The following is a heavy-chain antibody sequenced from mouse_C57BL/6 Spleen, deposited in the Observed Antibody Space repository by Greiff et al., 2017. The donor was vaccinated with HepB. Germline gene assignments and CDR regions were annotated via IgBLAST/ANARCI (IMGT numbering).Heavy chain of an antibody. V-gene: IGHV5-4*01. CDR2: ISDGGSYT. Sequence: EVQLVESGGGLVKPGGSLKLSCAASGFTFSSYAMSWVRQTPEKRLEWVATISDGGSYTYYPDNVKGRFTISRDNAKNNLYLQMSHLKSEDTAMYYCARTSLYYYGSSYLDYWGQGTSVTVSS. J-gene: IGHJ4*01. CDR1: GFTFSSYA. CDR3: ARTSLYYYGSSYLDY. D-gene: IGHD1-1*01.